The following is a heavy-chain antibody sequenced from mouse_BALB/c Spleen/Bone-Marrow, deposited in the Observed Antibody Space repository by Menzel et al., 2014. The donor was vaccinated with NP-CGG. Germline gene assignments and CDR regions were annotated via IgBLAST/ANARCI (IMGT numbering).Heavy chain of an antibody. CDR2: INPSTGHT. CDR3: TRRAYGGSYGFAY. Sequence: QVQLQQPGAELAKPGASVKMSCKASGYTFTNYWMHWVKQRPGQGLEWIGYINPSTGHTEYNQKFEDKATLTADKSSSTAYMQLSSLTSEDSSVFYCTRRAYGGSYGFAYWGQGTLVTVSA. V-gene: IGHV1-7*01. D-gene: IGHD1-1*01. CDR1: GYTFTNYW. J-gene: IGHJ3*01.